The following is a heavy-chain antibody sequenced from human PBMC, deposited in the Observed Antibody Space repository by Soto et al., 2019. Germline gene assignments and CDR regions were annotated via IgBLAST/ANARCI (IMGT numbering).Heavy chain of an antibody. CDR1: GFTFSTYS. D-gene: IGHD3-10*01. V-gene: IGHV3-48*01. CDR3: AREGIMARGVMMDY. CDR2: LSGDSRTI. Sequence: EVPLVESGGGLLQPGGSLRLSCAVSGFTFSTYSMNWVRQAPGKGLEWLSYLSGDSRTIFYADSVEGRFTISRDNAKNSLYLQMNSLRVEDTAVYYCAREGIMARGVMMDYWGQGTLVTVSS. J-gene: IGHJ4*02.